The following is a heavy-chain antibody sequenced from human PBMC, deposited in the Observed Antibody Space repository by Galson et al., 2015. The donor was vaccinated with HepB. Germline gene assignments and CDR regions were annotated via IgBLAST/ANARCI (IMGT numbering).Heavy chain of an antibody. D-gene: IGHD5-18*01. CDR3: AKDRIQLWLGVDY. CDR1: GFTFSSYG. CDR2: ISYDGSNK. V-gene: IGHV3-30*18. Sequence: SLRLSCAASGFTFSSYGMHWVRQAPGKGLEWVAVISYDGSNKYYADSVKGRFTISRDNSKNTLYLQMNSLRAEDTAVYYCAKDRIQLWLGVDYWGQGTLVTVSS. J-gene: IGHJ4*02.